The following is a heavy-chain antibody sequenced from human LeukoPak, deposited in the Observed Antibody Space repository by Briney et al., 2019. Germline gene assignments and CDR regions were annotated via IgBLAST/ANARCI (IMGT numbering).Heavy chain of an antibody. CDR2: INSNSGGT. CDR1: GYTFTGYY. J-gene: IGHJ6*03. V-gene: IGHV1-2*02. CDR3: ARGGGSVYYYYYMDV. Sequence: ASVKVSCKASGYTFTGYYMHWVRQAPGQGLEWMGWINSNSGGTNYAQKVQGRVTMTTDTSTNTAYMELRSLRSDDTAVYYCARGGGSVYYYYYMDVWGKGTTVTVSS.